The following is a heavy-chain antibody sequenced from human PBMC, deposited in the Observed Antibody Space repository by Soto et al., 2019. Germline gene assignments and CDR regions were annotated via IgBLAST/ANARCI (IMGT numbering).Heavy chain of an antibody. CDR2: ISYDGSNK. CDR1: GFTFSSYG. D-gene: IGHD3-10*01. Sequence: HPGGSLRLSCAASGFTFSSYGMHWVRQAPGKGLEWVAVISYDGSNKYYADSVKGRFTISRDNSKNTLYLQMNSLRAEDTAVYYCAKDYGSGSYYLYYYYGMDVWGQGTTVTVSS. CDR3: AKDYGSGSYYLYYYYGMDV. V-gene: IGHV3-30*18. J-gene: IGHJ6*02.